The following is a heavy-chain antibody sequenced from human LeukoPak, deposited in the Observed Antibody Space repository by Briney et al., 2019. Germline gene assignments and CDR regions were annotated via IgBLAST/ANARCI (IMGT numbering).Heavy chain of an antibody. J-gene: IGHJ4*02. V-gene: IGHV1-18*01. Sequence: ASVKVSCKASGYTFTSYAMHWVRQAPGQRLEWMGWISAYNGNTNYAQKLQGRVTMTTDTSTSTAYMELRSLTSDDTAVYYCARVGAYCTSTSCLDYWGQGTLVTVSS. CDR2: ISAYNGNT. CDR1: GYTFTSYA. CDR3: ARVGAYCTSTSCLDY. D-gene: IGHD2-2*01.